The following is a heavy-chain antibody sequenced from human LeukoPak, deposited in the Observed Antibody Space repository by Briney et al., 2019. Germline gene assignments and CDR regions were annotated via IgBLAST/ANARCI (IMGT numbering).Heavy chain of an antibody. V-gene: IGHV3-53*01. Sequence: PGGSLRLSCAASGFTVSSNYMNWVRQAPGKGLEWVSIIYSGGSTYYADSVKGRFTISRDNSKNTLYLQMNNLRAEDTAVYYCARQEVVEDTFDIWGQGTMVTVSS. D-gene: IGHD2-15*01. CDR1: GFTVSSNY. J-gene: IGHJ3*02. CDR3: ARQEVVEDTFDI. CDR2: IYSGGST.